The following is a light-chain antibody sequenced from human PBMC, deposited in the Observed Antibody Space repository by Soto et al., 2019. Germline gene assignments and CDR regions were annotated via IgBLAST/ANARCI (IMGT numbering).Light chain of an antibody. CDR2: AAS. CDR1: RNISDY. J-gene: IGKJ1*01. CDR3: QQSYSTLWT. Sequence: DIQMTQSPSSLSASEGGGVTITCRASRNISDYLNWYQQKPGKAPYLLIYAASSLESGVPSRFSGSGSGTDFTLTISSLQPEDFATYYCQQSYSTLWTFGQGTKVDI. V-gene: IGKV1-39*01.